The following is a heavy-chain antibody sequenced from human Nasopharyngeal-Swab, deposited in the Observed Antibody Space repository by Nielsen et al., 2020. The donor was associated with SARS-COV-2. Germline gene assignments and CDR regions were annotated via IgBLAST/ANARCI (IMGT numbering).Heavy chain of an antibody. Sequence: AGSLTLSCAASGFTFSSYAMHWVRQAPGKGLEWVAVISYDGSKKYYADSVKGRFTISRDNSKNTLYLQMNSLRAEDTAVYYCARDQGSSWYTYYYYYGMDVWGQGTTVTVSS. CDR1: GFTFSSYA. D-gene: IGHD6-13*01. J-gene: IGHJ6*02. CDR2: ISYDGSKK. V-gene: IGHV3-30-3*01. CDR3: ARDQGSSWYTYYYYYGMDV.